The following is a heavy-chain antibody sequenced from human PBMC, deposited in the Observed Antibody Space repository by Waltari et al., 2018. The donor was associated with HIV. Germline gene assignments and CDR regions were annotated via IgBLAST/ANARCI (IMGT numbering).Heavy chain of an antibody. CDR1: GYTLSDLS. Sequence: QVPLVQSGAEVKKPGASVKVSCKVSGYTLSDLSMHWVRPAPGKGLEWMGGFDPEQGKTIYAQNFQGRVTMTEDAATDTAYMELSSLRSEDTAVYYCTTEGLYCSGGTCYSRFDPWGQGTLVTVSS. CDR2: FDPEQGKT. CDR3: TTEGLYCSGGTCYSRFDP. V-gene: IGHV1-24*01. J-gene: IGHJ5*02. D-gene: IGHD2-15*01.